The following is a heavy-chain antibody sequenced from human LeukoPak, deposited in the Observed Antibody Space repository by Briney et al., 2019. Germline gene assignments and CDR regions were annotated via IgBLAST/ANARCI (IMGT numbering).Heavy chain of an antibody. J-gene: IGHJ4*02. CDR3: TRPYYYDSSGYYN. CDR2: IRSKAYGGTT. CDR1: GFTVSSNY. V-gene: IGHV3-49*04. Sequence: GGSLRLSCAASGFTVSSNYMSWVRQAPGKGLEWVGFIRSKAYGGTTEYAASVKGRFTISRDDSKSIAYLQMNSLKTEDTAVYYCTRPYYYDSSGYYNWGQGTLVTVSS. D-gene: IGHD3-22*01.